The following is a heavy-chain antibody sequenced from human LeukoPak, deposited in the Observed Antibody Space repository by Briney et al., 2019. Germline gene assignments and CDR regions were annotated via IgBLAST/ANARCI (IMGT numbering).Heavy chain of an antibody. J-gene: IGHJ4*02. CDR1: GFTFSTYG. CDR3: ARAYYDSSGYHYFDY. D-gene: IGHD3-22*01. CDR2: IRYDGSTK. V-gene: IGHV3-30*02. Sequence: GGSLRLSCAASGFTFSTYGMHWVRQAPGKGLEWVTFIRYDGSTKHYADSVKGRFTISRDNAKNSLYLQMNSLRAEDTAVYYCARAYYDSSGYHYFDYWGQGTLVTVSS.